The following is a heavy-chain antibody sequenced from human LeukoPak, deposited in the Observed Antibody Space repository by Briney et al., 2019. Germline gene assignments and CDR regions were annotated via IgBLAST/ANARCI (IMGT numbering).Heavy chain of an antibody. CDR3: ARGYSSSYYRHFDY. J-gene: IGHJ4*02. D-gene: IGHD3-22*01. CDR2: MNPNSGNT. Sequence: ASVKVSCKASGYSFTNYDINWVRQATGQGLEWMGWMNPNSGNTVYAQKFQDRVTITRNTSTSTAYMELSSLRSEDTAVYYCARGYSSSYYRHFDYWGQGTLVTVSS. CDR1: GYSFTNYD. V-gene: IGHV1-8*03.